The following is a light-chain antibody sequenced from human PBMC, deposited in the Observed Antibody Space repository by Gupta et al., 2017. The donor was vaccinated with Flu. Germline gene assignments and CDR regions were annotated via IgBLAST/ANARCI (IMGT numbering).Light chain of an antibody. CDR2: STN. CDR1: TGTVTTTYY. Sequence: QTVVTQEPSLTVSPGGTVTLTCDSNTGTVTTTYYPNWFQLKPGQALRALIYSTNNKHSWTPARFSGSLLGGKAALTLSGVQAEDEADYYCLLYYGGNWVFGGGTRLTVL. J-gene: IGLJ3*02. V-gene: IGLV7-43*01. CDR3: LLYYGGNWV.